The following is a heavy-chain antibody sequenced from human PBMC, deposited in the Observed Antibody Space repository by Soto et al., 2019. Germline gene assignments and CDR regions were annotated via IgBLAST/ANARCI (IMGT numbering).Heavy chain of an antibody. CDR3: AREVGGGRQYYFDS. Sequence: GASVKVSCKASGYTFTGYYIHWVRQAPGQGLEWMGWTNPSNGGTNYAQKFQGRVTMTRDTSLSIAYMELTTLRSDDTAVFYCAREVGGGRQYYFDSWGLGTLVTAPQ. D-gene: IGHD3-16*01. V-gene: IGHV1-2*02. J-gene: IGHJ4*02. CDR2: TNPSNGGT. CDR1: GYTFTGYY.